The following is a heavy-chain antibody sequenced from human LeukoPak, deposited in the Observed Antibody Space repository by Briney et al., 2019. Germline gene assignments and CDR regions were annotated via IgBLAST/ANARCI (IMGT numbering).Heavy chain of an antibody. CDR3: ARGYCSSTSCYPFDY. CDR1: GYTFTGYY. D-gene: IGHD2-2*01. Sequence: ASVKVSCKASGYTFTGYYMHWVRQAPGQGLEWMGWINPNSGGTNYAQKFQGGVTMTRDTSISTAYMELSRLRSDDTAVYYYARGYCSSTSCYPFDYWGQGTLVTVSS. J-gene: IGHJ4*02. V-gene: IGHV1-2*02. CDR2: INPNSGGT.